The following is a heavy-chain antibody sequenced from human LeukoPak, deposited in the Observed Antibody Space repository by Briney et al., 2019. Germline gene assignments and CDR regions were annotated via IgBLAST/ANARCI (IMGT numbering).Heavy chain of an antibody. Sequence: SETLSLTCAVYGGSFSGYYWSWIRQPPGKGLEWIGEINHSGSTNYNPSLKSRVTISVVTSKNQFSLKLSSVTAADTAVYYCARGALFCSGGSCLKWFDPWGQGTLVTVSS. D-gene: IGHD2-15*01. V-gene: IGHV4-34*01. CDR1: GGSFSGYY. J-gene: IGHJ5*02. CDR2: INHSGST. CDR3: ARGALFCSGGSCLKWFDP.